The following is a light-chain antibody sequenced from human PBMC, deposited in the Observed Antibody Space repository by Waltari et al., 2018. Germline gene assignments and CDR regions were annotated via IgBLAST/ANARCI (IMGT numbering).Light chain of an antibody. CDR1: SSDVGFYNY. CDR2: DVS. J-gene: IGLJ3*02. CDR3: NSYTGSSSWV. V-gene: IGLV2-14*01. Sequence: QSALTQPASVSGSPGQSITISCTGNSSDVGFYNYISWYRQHPGKAPKLMIYDVSQPPSGVPNRLSGSKSGNTAFLTISGLQAEDEGDYYCNSYTGSSSWVFGGGTKLTVL.